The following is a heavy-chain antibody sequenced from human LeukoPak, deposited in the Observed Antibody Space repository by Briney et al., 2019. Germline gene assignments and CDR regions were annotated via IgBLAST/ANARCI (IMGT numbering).Heavy chain of an antibody. J-gene: IGHJ4*02. V-gene: IGHV3-23*01. D-gene: IGHD3-22*01. CDR2: ISGSGGST. CDR1: GFTFSSYA. CDR3: AKDPYYYDSSGKPGGFDY. Sequence: GGSLRLSCAASGFTFSSYAMSWVRQAPGKGLEWVSAISGSGGSTYYADSVKGRFTISRDNSKNTLYLQMNSLRAEDTAVYYCAKDPYYYDSSGKPGGFDYWGQGTLVTVSS.